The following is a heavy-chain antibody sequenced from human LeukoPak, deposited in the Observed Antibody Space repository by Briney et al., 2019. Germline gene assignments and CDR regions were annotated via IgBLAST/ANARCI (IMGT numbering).Heavy chain of an antibody. V-gene: IGHV3-7*03. J-gene: IGHJ6*03. Sequence: GGSLRLSCAASGFTFSSYWMSWVRQAPGKGLEWVANIKQDGSEKYYVDSVKGRFTISRDNAKNSLYLQMNSLRAEDTALYYCAKDILPVVVPATMDVWGKGTTVTISS. CDR3: AKDILPVVVPATMDV. CDR1: GFTFSSYW. CDR2: IKQDGSEK. D-gene: IGHD2-2*01.